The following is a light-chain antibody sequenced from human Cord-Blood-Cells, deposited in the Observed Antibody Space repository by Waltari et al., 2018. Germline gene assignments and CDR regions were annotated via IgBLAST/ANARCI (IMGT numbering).Light chain of an antibody. CDR2: DAS. Sequence: VLSQSPATLSLSPGERATLSCRASQSVSSYLAWYQQKPGQAPRLLIYDASNRATGIPARFSGSGSGTDFTLTISILEPEDFAVYYCQQRSNWPPTFGQGTKVEIK. CDR1: QSVSSY. J-gene: IGKJ1*01. V-gene: IGKV3-11*01. CDR3: QQRSNWPPT.